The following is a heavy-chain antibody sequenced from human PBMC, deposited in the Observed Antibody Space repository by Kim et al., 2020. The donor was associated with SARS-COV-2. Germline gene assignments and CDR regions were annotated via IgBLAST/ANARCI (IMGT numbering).Heavy chain of an antibody. CDR1: GGSISSYY. CDR3: AGSSITMVRGGTLDY. Sequence: SETLSLTCTASGGSISSYYWSWIRQPPGKGLEWIGNIYYSGSTNYNPSLKSRVTISVDTTKNKFSLKLSSVTAADTAVYYCAGSSITMVRGGTLDYWGQGTLVTVSS. J-gene: IGHJ4*02. D-gene: IGHD3-10*01. V-gene: IGHV4-59*01. CDR2: IYYSGST.